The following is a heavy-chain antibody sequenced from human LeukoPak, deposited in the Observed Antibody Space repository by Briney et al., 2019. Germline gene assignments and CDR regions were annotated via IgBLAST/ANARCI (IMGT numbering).Heavy chain of an antibody. CDR3: VKGVVVAASVWEYFQH. V-gene: IGHV3-64D*06. CDR2: INSNGGST. CDR1: GFTFS. D-gene: IGHD2-15*01. J-gene: IGHJ1*01. Sequence: GGSLRLSCSASGFTFSHWVRQAPGKGLEYVSIINSNGGSTYYTDSVKGRFTISRDNAKNTLYLQMSSLRAEDTAVYYCVKGVVVAASVWEYFQHWGQGTLVTVSS.